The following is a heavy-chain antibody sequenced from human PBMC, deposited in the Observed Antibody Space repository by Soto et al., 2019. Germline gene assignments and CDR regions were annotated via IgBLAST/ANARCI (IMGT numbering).Heavy chain of an antibody. V-gene: IGHV4-31*03. Sequence: QVQLQESGPGLVKPSQTLSLTCTVSGGSISSGGYYWSWIRQHPGKGLEWIGYIYYSGSTYYNPALKSRVTISVDTSKTQFSLKLSSVTAADTAVYYCARSGYSYGPHPLLYWGPGTLVTVSS. CDR2: IYYSGST. CDR1: GGSISSGGYY. CDR3: ARSGYSYGPHPLLY. D-gene: IGHD5-18*01. J-gene: IGHJ4*02.